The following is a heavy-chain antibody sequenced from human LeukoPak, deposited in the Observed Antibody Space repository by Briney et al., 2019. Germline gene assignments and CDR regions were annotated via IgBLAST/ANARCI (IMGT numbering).Heavy chain of an antibody. D-gene: IGHD3-22*01. Sequence: ASVKVSCEASGYTFTGYYMHWVRQAPGQGLEWMGWINPNSGDTNYAQKFQGRVTMTRDTSISTAYMALSRLRSDDTAVYYCARSDGFSGYSSLGDSWGQGTLVTVSS. CDR2: INPNSGDT. J-gene: IGHJ5*01. V-gene: IGHV1-2*02. CDR3: ARSDGFSGYSSLGDS. CDR1: GYTFTGYY.